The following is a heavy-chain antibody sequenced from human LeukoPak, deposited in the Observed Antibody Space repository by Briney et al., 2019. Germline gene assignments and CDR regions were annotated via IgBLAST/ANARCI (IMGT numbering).Heavy chain of an antibody. D-gene: IGHD2-2*01. CDR1: GGTFSSYA. Sequence: SVKVSCKASGGTFSSYAISWVRQAPGQGLEWMGGIIPIFGTANYAQKFQGRVTITADESTSTAYMELSSLRSEDTAVYYCARGGTFVVVPASYTYFDYWGQGTLVTVSS. CDR2: IIPIFGTA. J-gene: IGHJ4*02. V-gene: IGHV1-69*13. CDR3: ARGGTFVVVPASYTYFDY.